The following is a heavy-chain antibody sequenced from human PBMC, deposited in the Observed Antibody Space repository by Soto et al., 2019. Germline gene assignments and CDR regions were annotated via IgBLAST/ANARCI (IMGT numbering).Heavy chain of an antibody. CDR3: ARDDYGGNPFDY. CDR1: GGSTSSGDYY. Sequence: SETLSLTCTVSGGSTSSGDYYWSWIRQPPGKGLEWIGYIYYSGSTYYNPSLKSRVTISVDTSKNQFSLKLSSVTAADTAVYYCARDDYGGNPFDYWGQGTLVTVSS. D-gene: IGHD4-17*01. V-gene: IGHV4-30-4*01. J-gene: IGHJ4*02. CDR2: IYYSGST.